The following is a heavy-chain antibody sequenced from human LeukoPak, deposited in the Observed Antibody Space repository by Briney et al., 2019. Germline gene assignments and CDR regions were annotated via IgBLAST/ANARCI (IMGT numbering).Heavy chain of an antibody. Sequence: ASVKVSCKASGYTFTGYYMHWVRQAPGQGPEWMGWINPNSGGTNYAQKFQGRVTMTRDTSISTAYMELSRLRSDDTAVYYCARDMDTYSSSWSPFDYWGQGTLVTVSS. J-gene: IGHJ4*02. V-gene: IGHV1-2*02. D-gene: IGHD6-13*01. CDR1: GYTFTGYY. CDR2: INPNSGGT. CDR3: ARDMDTYSSSWSPFDY.